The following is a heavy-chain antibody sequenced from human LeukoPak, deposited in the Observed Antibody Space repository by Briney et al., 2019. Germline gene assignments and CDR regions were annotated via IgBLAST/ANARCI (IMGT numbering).Heavy chain of an antibody. J-gene: IGHJ4*02. V-gene: IGHV3-7*01. CDR2: IKQDGSEK. D-gene: IGHD5-12*01. CDR3: ARVVDIVATIWFDY. CDR1: GFTFSSYW. Sequence: PGGSLRLSCAASGFTFSSYWMSWVRQAPGKGLEWVANIKQDGSEKYYVDSVKGRFTISRDNAKNSLYLQMNSLRAEDTAVYYCARVVDIVATIWFDYWGQGTLVTASS.